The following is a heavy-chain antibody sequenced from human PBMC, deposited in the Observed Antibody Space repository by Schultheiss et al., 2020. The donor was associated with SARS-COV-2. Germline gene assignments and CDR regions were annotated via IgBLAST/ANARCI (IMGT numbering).Heavy chain of an antibody. D-gene: IGHD6-19*01. J-gene: IGHJ6*03. CDR2: ISGSGGST. V-gene: IGHV3-23*01. CDR1: GFTFSSYA. Sequence: GGSLRLSCAASGFTFSSYAMSWVRQAPGKGLEWVSAISGSGGSTYYADSVKGRFTISRDNSKNTLYLQMNSLRAEDTAVYYCARAGSGWYGYYYYYMDVWGKGTTVTVSS. CDR3: ARAGSGWYGYYYYYMDV.